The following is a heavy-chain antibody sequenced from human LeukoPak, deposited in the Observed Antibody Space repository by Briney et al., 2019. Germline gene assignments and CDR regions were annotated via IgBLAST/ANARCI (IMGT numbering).Heavy chain of an antibody. Sequence: GGSLRLSCAASGFTFSSYAMSWVRQAPGKGLEWVSAISGSGGSTYYADSVKGRFTISRDNSKNTLYLQMNSLRAEDTAVYYCAKASGGSYSYYLDYWGQGTLVTVSS. CDR2: ISGSGGST. D-gene: IGHD1-26*01. CDR1: GFTFSSYA. CDR3: AKASGGSYSYYLDY. V-gene: IGHV3-23*01. J-gene: IGHJ4*02.